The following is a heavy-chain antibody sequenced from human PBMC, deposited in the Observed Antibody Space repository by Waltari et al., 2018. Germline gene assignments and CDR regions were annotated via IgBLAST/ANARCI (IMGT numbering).Heavy chain of an antibody. J-gene: IGHJ6*03. Sequence: QVQLQESGPGLVKPSETLSLTCTVSGGSISSYYWSWIRQPAGKGLEWIGRIYTSGSTNYNPSLKSRVTMSVDTSKNQFSLKLSSVTAADTAVYYCARTRVVPAAIYYYHMDVWGKGTTVTVSS. CDR1: GGSISSYY. CDR2: IYTSGST. D-gene: IGHD2-2*01. CDR3: ARTRVVPAAIYYYHMDV. V-gene: IGHV4-4*07.